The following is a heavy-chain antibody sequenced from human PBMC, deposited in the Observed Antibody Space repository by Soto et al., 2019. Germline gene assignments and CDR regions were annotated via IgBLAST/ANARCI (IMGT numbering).Heavy chain of an antibody. D-gene: IGHD4-17*01. J-gene: IGHJ6*02. CDR3: ARYDYGGNSDYYYYGMDV. Sequence: QLQLQESGSGLVKPSQTLSLTCAVSGGSISSGGYSWSWIRQPPGKGLEWIGYIYHSGSTYYNPSLKRRVTISVDRSKNQFSLKLSSVTAADTAVYYCARYDYGGNSDYYYYGMDVWGQGTTVTVSS. V-gene: IGHV4-30-2*01. CDR1: GGSISSGGYS. CDR2: IYHSGST.